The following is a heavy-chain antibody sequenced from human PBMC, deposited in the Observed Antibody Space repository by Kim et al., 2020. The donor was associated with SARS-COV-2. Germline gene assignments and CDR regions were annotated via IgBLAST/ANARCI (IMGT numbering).Heavy chain of an antibody. CDR2: IGVSDGSI. Sequence: GGSLRLSCAASGFTFSSSAMSWVRQAPGKGLEWVATIGVSDGSIFYADSAKGRFTISRDNSRDTLYLQMNSLRADDTAVFYCAKNFRPFDNWGQGTLVTV. V-gene: IGHV3-23*01. CDR3: AKNFRPFDN. J-gene: IGHJ4*02. CDR1: GFTFSSSA. D-gene: IGHD3-10*01.